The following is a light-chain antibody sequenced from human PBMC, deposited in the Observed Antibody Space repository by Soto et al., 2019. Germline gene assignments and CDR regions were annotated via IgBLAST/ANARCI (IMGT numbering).Light chain of an antibody. CDR1: SSDVGGYYY. CDR2: EVS. Sequence: QSALTQPPSASGSPGQSVTISCTGTSSDVGGYYYVSWYQQHPGKAPKLIIYEVSKRPSGVPDRFSGSKSGNTASLTVSGLQAEEEADYYCSSYGGSNNFVVFGGGTKLTVL. J-gene: IGLJ2*01. CDR3: SSYGGSNNFVV. V-gene: IGLV2-8*01.